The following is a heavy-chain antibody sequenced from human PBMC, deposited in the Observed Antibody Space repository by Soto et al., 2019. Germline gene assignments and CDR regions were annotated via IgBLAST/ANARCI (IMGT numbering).Heavy chain of an antibody. CDR2: IYYSGST. J-gene: IGHJ4*02. V-gene: IGHV4-61*01. CDR1: GGSVSSGSYY. D-gene: IGHD2-15*01. Sequence: QVQLQESGPGLVKPSETLSLTCTVSGGSVSSGSYYWSWIRQPPGKGLEWIGYIYYSGSTNYNPPLKSRLTISVDTSKNQFSLEPSSVTAADTAVYYCAGYCSGGSCYPAAFDYWGQGTLVTVSS. CDR3: AGYCSGGSCYPAAFDY.